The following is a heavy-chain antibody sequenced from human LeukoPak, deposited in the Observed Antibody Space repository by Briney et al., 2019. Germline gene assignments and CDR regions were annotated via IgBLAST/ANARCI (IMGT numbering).Heavy chain of an antibody. D-gene: IGHD5-12*01. CDR3: ARELASPADN. V-gene: IGHV3-23*01. CDR2: ITGSGGST. J-gene: IGHJ4*02. Sequence: GGSLRLSCAASGFTFNSYAMNWVRQAPGKGLEWVSAITGSGGSTYYADSVKGRFTISRDNAKNSLYLQMNSLRAEDTAVYYCARELASPADNWGQGTLVTVSS. CDR1: GFTFNSYA.